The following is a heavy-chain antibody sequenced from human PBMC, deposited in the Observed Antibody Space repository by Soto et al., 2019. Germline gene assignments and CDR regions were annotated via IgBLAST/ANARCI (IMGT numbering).Heavy chain of an antibody. D-gene: IGHD3-9*01. Sequence: GGSLRLSCAASGFTFSSYRMHWVRQAPGKGLVWVSRINSDGSSTSYADSVKGRFTISRDNAKNTLYLQMSSLRAEDTAVYFCARDRYYDILTGYRYYGMDVWGQGTTVTVSS. J-gene: IGHJ6*02. CDR1: GFTFSSYR. CDR3: ARDRYYDILTGYRYYGMDV. V-gene: IGHV3-74*01. CDR2: INSDGSST.